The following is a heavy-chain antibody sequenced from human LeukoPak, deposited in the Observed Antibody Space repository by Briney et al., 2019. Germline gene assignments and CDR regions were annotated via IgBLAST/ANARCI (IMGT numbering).Heavy chain of an antibody. Sequence: GGSLRLSCAASGFTFSSYAMSWVRQAPGKGLEWVSAISGSGGSTYYADSVKGRFSISRDNSKNTLYLQMNSLRAEDTAVYYCAKKKGPRGDGDPIDYWGQGTLVTVSS. D-gene: IGHD4-17*01. J-gene: IGHJ4*02. CDR3: AKKKGPRGDGDPIDY. CDR1: GFTFSSYA. V-gene: IGHV3-23*01. CDR2: ISGSGGST.